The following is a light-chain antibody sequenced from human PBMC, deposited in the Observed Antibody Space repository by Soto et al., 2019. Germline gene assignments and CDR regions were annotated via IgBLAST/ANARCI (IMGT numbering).Light chain of an antibody. CDR1: SGSVSTSYY. CDR2: NTY. J-gene: IGLJ2*01. CDR3: VLYMGSGILV. V-gene: IGLV8-61*01. Sequence: QTVVTQEPSLSVSPGGTVTLTCVLSSGSVSTSYYPRWYQQTPGQAPRTLIYNTYTRSSGVPDRFSASILGDKAALTITGAQADDASDYYCVLYMGSGILVFGRGTKLTVL.